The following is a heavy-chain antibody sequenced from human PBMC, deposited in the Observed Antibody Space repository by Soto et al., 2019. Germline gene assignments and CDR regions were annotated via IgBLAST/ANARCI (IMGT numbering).Heavy chain of an antibody. Sequence: RASVKVSCKASGYTFTAYLIHWVRQAPGQGPEWMGWINPSSGGTNYAQNFQGWVAMTRDTSTKTAYMELSRLRSDDTAVYFCARGLTGNPDYFDPWGQGTLVTVSS. V-gene: IGHV1-2*04. D-gene: IGHD1-20*01. CDR1: GYTFTAYL. CDR3: ARGLTGNPDYFDP. J-gene: IGHJ5*02. CDR2: INPSSGGT.